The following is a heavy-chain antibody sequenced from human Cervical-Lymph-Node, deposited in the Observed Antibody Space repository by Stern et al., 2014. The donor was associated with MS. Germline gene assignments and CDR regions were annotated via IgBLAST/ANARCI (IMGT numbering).Heavy chain of an antibody. CDR1: GYRFTSYW. Sequence: QLVQSGAEVKKPGESLKISCEGSGYRFTSYWIGWVRQMPGNGLEWMGLISPGDSDTTYSPSFQGQVTMSADKSINTAYLQWSSLRAADTAMYYCARLAADGYSRWGQGTLVTVSS. V-gene: IGHV5-51*01. CDR2: ISPGDSDT. J-gene: IGHJ4*02. CDR3: ARLAADGYSR. D-gene: IGHD1-26*01.